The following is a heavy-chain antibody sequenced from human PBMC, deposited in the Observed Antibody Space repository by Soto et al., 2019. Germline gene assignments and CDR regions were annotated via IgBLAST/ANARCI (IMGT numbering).Heavy chain of an antibody. J-gene: IGHJ3*02. CDR2: IKQDGSEK. V-gene: IGHV3-7*03. CDR3: ARGIHRRGDVFDI. D-gene: IGHD3-10*01. Sequence: EVQLVESGGGLVQPGGSLRLSCAASGFTFSSYWMSWVRQAPGKGLEWVANIKQDGSEKYYVDSVKGRFTISRDNAKNSLYLQMNSLRAEDTAVYYCARGIHRRGDVFDIWGQGTMVTVSS. CDR1: GFTFSSYW.